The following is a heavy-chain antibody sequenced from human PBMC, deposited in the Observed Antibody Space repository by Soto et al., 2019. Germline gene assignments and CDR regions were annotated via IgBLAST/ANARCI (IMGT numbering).Heavy chain of an antibody. CDR1: GFTFSTFD. D-gene: IGHD6-13*01. CDR3: ARGVSNSWLGLRDYYYGMDV. CDR2: ISGSGVNP. V-gene: IGHV3-23*01. Sequence: GSLRLSCAASGFTFSTFDMSWVRQPPGKGLEWVSVISGSGVNPYYADSVKGRFTISRDNSKTTLYLQMNSLRPEDTAVYYCARGVSNSWLGLRDYYYGMDVWGQGTTVTVSS. J-gene: IGHJ6*02.